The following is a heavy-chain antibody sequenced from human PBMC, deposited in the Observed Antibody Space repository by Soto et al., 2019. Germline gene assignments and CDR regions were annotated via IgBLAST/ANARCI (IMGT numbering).Heavy chain of an antibody. V-gene: IGHV2-26*01. J-gene: IGHJ3*02. Sequence: QVTLKESGPVLVKPTETLTLTCTVSGFSLSNARMGVSWIRQPPGKALEWLAHIFSNDEKSYSTSLKSRLTSSKDTSKSQVVLTMTNMDPVDTATYYCARIQGYDYIWGSYDAFDIWGQGTMVTVSS. CDR3: ARIQGYDYIWGSYDAFDI. CDR1: GFSLSNARMG. CDR2: IFSNDEK. D-gene: IGHD3-16*01.